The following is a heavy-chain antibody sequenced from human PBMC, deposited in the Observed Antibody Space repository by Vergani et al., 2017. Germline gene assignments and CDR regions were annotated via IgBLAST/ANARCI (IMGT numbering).Heavy chain of an antibody. D-gene: IGHD3-16*02. CDR1: GFTFSSYA. V-gene: IGHV3-30-3*01. CDR3: ARDEIGDAAFVYSYTRIDWYFDL. Sequence: QVQLVESGGGVVQPGRSLRLSCAASGFTFSSYAMHWVRQAPGKGLEWVAVISYDGSNKYYADSVKGRFTISRDNSKNTLYLQMNSLRAEDTAVYYCARDEIGDAAFVYSYTRIDWYFDLWGRGTLVTVSS. CDR2: ISYDGSNK. J-gene: IGHJ2*01.